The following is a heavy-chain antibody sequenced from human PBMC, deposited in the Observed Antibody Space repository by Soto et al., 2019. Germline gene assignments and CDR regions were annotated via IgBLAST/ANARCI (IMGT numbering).Heavy chain of an antibody. V-gene: IGHV1-18*01. Sequence: QVQLVQSGAEVKKPGASVKVSCKASGYTFTSYGISWVRQAPGQGLEWMGWISAYNGNTNYAQKLQGRVTMTTDTSTSTAYMELRRLRSDDTAVYYCARDTLLWFGELLPHFEYWGQGTLVTVSS. J-gene: IGHJ4*02. CDR3: ARDTLLWFGELLPHFEY. D-gene: IGHD3-10*01. CDR1: GYTFTSYG. CDR2: ISAYNGNT.